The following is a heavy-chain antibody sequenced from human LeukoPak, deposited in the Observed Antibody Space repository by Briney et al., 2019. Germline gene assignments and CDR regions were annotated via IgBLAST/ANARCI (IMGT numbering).Heavy chain of an antibody. Sequence: PSETLSLTCTVSGGSISSGGYYWSWIRQHPGKGLEWIGYIYYSGSTYYNPSLKSRVTISVDTSKNQFSLKLSSVTAADTAVYYCATYCSSTSCYISRIRDAFDIWGQGTMVTVSS. CDR2: IYYSGST. CDR1: GGSISSGGYY. CDR3: ATYCSSTSCYISRIRDAFDI. J-gene: IGHJ3*02. D-gene: IGHD2-2*02. V-gene: IGHV4-31*03.